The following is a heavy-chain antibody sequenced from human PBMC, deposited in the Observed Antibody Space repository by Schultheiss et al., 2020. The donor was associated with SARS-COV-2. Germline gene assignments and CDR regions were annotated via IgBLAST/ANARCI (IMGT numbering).Heavy chain of an antibody. D-gene: IGHD1-26*01. CDR1: GLTFSHAW. Sequence: GGSLRLSCVASGLTFSHAWMSWVRQAPGKGLEWVGRIKSGGTTDYAAPVKGRFTISRDDSKNTVYLQMNSLKTEDTAVYYCITDPWEKLNWGQGTLVTVSS. CDR2: IKSGGTT. J-gene: IGHJ4*02. V-gene: IGHV3-15*01. CDR3: ITDPWEKLN.